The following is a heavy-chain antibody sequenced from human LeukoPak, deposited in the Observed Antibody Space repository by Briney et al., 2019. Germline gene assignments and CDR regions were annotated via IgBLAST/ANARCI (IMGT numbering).Heavy chain of an antibody. D-gene: IGHD3-16*01. CDR1: GYTFTSYY. V-gene: IGHV1-46*01. CDR2: INPSGGST. Sequence: ASVKVSCKASGYTFTSYYMHWVRQAPGQGLEWMGIINPSGGSTSYAQKFQGRVTMTRDTSTSTVYMELSSLRSEDTAVYYCARDKTKDNGRGESPLYYYYGMDVWGQGTTVTVSS. J-gene: IGHJ6*02. CDR3: ARDKTKDNGRGESPLYYYYGMDV.